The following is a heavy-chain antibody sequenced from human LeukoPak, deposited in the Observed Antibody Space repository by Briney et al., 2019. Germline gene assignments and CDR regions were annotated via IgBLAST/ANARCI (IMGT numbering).Heavy chain of an antibody. CDR2: ISGSGGST. CDR3: ATLLLGVGGDY. D-gene: IGHD2-15*01. CDR1: GFTFSSYA. V-gene: IGHV3-23*01. Sequence: PGGSLRLSCAASGFTFSSYAMSWVRQAPGKGLEWVSVISGSGGSTNYADSVKGRFTISRDNSKNTLYLQMNSLRDEDTAMYSCATLLLGVGGDYWGQGTLVTVSS. J-gene: IGHJ4*02.